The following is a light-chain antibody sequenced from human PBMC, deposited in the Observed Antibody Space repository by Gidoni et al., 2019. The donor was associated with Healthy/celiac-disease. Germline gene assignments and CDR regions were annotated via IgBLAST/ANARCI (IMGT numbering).Light chain of an antibody. CDR2: DAS. V-gene: IGKV3-11*01. J-gene: IGKJ1*01. CDR1: QSVSSY. Sequence: EIVWTQSPATLSLSPGERATLSCRASQSVSSYLAWYQQKPGQAPRLLIYDASNRAPGIPARFSGSGSGTDFTLTISSLEPEDFAVYYCQQRSNWPWTFGQGTKVEIK. CDR3: QQRSNWPWT.